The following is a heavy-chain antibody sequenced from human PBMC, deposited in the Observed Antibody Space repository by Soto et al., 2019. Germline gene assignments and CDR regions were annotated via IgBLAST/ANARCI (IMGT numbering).Heavy chain of an antibody. V-gene: IGHV3-30*18. CDR1: GFTFSAYG. Sequence: QVQLVESGGGVVQPGRSLRLSCAASGFTFSAYGMHWVRQAPGKGLERVAVISNDGNNKYHADSVKGRFTISRDNSKNTLYLQMNSLRAEDTAVYYGAKESGRGSADYYVDYWCRGTMVTVSS. CDR2: ISNDGNNK. CDR3: AKESGRGSADYYVDY. J-gene: IGHJ4*02. D-gene: IGHD2-15*01.